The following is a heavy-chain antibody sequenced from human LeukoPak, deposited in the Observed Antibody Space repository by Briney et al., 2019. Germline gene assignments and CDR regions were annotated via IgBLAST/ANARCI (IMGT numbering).Heavy chain of an antibody. V-gene: IGHV1-69*05. CDR1: GGTFSSYA. Sequence: SVKVSCKASGGTFSSYAISWVRQAPGQGLEWMGGIIPIFGTANYAQKFQGRVTITTDESTSTAYMELSSLRSEDTAVYYCARDSLVLGYCSSTSCYPKRGEYYYMDVWGKGTTVTVSS. CDR2: IIPIFGTA. D-gene: IGHD2-2*01. CDR3: ARDSLVLGYCSSTSCYPKRGEYYYMDV. J-gene: IGHJ6*03.